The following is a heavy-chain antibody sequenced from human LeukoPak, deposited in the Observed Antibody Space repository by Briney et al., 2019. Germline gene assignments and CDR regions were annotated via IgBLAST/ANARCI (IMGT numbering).Heavy chain of an antibody. CDR2: FDPEDGET. J-gene: IGHJ4*02. V-gene: IGHV1-24*01. Sequence: ASVKVSCKVSGYTLTELSMHWVRQAPGKGLEWMGGFDPEDGETIYAQKFQGRVTMTEGTSTDTAYMELSSLRSEDTAVYYCATRSGTIFGVVIPFDYWGQGTLVTVSS. CDR1: GYTLTELS. CDR3: ATRSGTIFGVVIPFDY. D-gene: IGHD3-3*01.